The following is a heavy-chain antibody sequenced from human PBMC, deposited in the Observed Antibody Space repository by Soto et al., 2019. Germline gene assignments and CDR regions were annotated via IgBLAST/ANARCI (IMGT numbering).Heavy chain of an antibody. D-gene: IGHD7-27*01. V-gene: IGHV4-28*03. CDR1: GYSISSSNW. J-gene: IGHJ4*02. CDR2: IYYSGTT. CDR3: ARGPSGDKIDY. Sequence: SETLSLTCAVSGYSISSSNWWGWIRQPPGKGLEWIGYIYYSGTTYYNPSLKSRVTMSVDTSKNQFSLKLSSVSAADTAVYYCARGPSGDKIDYWGQGIQVTVSS.